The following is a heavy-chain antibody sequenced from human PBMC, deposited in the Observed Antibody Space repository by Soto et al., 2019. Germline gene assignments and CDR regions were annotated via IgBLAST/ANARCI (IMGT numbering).Heavy chain of an antibody. CDR3: HGYGY. CDR2: IYSGGTT. D-gene: IGHD5-12*01. J-gene: IGHJ4*02. V-gene: IGHV3-53*01. Sequence: EVQVVESGGGLIQPGGSLRLSCVVSGFTVSSTNYMSWVRQAPGKGLEWVSVIYSGGTTFYADSVKGRFTISRDNSKNTRYLQMNSLSAEDTAVYYCHGYGYWGQGTLVTVSS. CDR1: GFTVSSTNY.